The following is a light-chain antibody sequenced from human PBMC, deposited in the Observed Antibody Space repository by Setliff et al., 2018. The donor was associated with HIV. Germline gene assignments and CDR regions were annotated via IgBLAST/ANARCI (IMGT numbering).Light chain of an antibody. CDR1: NNNLGSYNL. CDR2: KDN. Sequence: QSALTQPASESGSPGHSITISCTGSNNNLGSYNLVSWYQQLPGKAPKLLIYKDNKRPSGISNRFSGSKSGYTASLTISGLQADDEADYYCCSFAGSNIPYVFGTGTKV. V-gene: IGLV2-23*01. CDR3: CSFAGSNIPYV. J-gene: IGLJ1*01.